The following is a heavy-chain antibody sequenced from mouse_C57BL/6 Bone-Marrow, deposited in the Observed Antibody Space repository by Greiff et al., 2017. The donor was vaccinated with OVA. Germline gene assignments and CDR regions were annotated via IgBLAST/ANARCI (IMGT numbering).Heavy chain of an antibody. CDR1: GYTFTSYW. CDR3: ARWRGAWFAY. Sequence: VQLQQPGAELVMPGASVKLSCKASGYTFTSYWMHWVKQRPGQGLEWIGEIDPSDSYTNYNQKFKGKSTLTVDKSSSTAYMQLSSLTSEDSAVYYCARWRGAWFAYWGQGTLVTVSA. V-gene: IGHV1-69*01. J-gene: IGHJ3*01. CDR2: IDPSDSYT.